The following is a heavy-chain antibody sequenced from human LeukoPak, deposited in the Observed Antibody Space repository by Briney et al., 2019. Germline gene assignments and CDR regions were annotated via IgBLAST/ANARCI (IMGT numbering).Heavy chain of an antibody. CDR2: ISGSGGST. CDR1: GFTFSSYA. J-gene: IGHJ4*02. Sequence: PGGSLRLSCAASGFTFSSYAMSWVRQAPGKGLDWVAAISGSGGSTYYADSVKGRFTISRDNSKNTLYLQMKSLRAEDTAVYYCANSKQWLVRGDYWGQGTLVTVSS. CDR3: ANSKQWLVRGDY. V-gene: IGHV3-23*01. D-gene: IGHD6-19*01.